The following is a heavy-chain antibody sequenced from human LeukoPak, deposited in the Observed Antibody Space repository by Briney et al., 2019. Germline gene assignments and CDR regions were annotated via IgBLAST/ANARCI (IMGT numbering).Heavy chain of an antibody. CDR1: GGSISSGSYY. CDR3: ASRMTRLLHAFDI. Sequence: PSETLSLTCTVSGGSISSGSYYWSWIRQPAGKGLEWIGRIYTSGSTNYNPSLKSRVTISVDTSKNQFSLKLSSVTAADTAVYYCASRMTRLLHAFDIWGQGTMVTVSS. CDR2: IYTSGST. J-gene: IGHJ3*02. V-gene: IGHV4-61*02. D-gene: IGHD2-15*01.